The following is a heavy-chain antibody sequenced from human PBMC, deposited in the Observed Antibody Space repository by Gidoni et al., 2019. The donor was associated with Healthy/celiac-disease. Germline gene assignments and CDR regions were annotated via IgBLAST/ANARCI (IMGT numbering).Heavy chain of an antibody. CDR3: ARDRGTMVRGVIRGFFDY. CDR2: ISYDGSNK. D-gene: IGHD3-10*01. Sequence: QVQLVASGGGVVQPGRSLRLSCAASGFTFSSYAMHGVRQAPGKGLEWVAVISYDGSNKYYADSVKGRFTISRDNSKNTLYLQMNSLRAEDTAVYYCARDRGTMVRGVIRGFFDYWGQGTLVTVSS. J-gene: IGHJ4*02. CDR1: GFTFSSYA. V-gene: IGHV3-30*04.